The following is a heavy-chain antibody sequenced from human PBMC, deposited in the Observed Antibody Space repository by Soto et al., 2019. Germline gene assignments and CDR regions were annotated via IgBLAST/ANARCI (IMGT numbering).Heavy chain of an antibody. CDR1: GYTFTSYA. D-gene: IGHD3-22*01. CDR3: ARDRDYYDGSGYSPDFDY. V-gene: IGHV1-3*01. J-gene: IGHJ4*02. CDR2: INAGNGNT. Sequence: ASVKVSCKASGYTFTSYAMHWVRQAPGQRLEWMGWINAGNGNTKYSQKFQGRVTITRDTSASTAYMELSSLRAEDTAVYYCARDRDYYDGSGYSPDFDYWGQGTLVTVSS.